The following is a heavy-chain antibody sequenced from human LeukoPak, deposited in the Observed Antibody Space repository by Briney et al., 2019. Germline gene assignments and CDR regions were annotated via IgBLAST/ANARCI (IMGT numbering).Heavy chain of an antibody. D-gene: IGHD1-26*01. CDR3: ARGGSYLSAFDI. J-gene: IGHJ3*02. CDR1: GFTFSSDA. V-gene: IGHV3-23*01. CDR2: ISGSGGST. Sequence: PGGSLRLSCAASGFTFSSDAMSWVRQAPGRGLEGVSAISGSGGSTYYADSVKGRFTISRDNSKNTLYLQMNSLRAEDTAVYYCARGGSYLSAFDIWGQGTMVTVSS.